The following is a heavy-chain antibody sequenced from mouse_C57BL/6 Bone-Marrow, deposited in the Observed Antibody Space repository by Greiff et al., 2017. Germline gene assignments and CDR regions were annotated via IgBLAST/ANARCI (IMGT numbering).Heavy chain of an antibody. CDR3: AMTGYYGSSFWYFDV. J-gene: IGHJ1*03. Sequence: VQLQQSGPELVKPGASVKISCKASGYAFSSSWMNWVKQRPGKGLEWIGRIYPGDGDTNYNGKFKGKATLTADKSSSTAYMQLSSLTSEDSAVYFCAMTGYYGSSFWYFDVWGTGTTGTVSS. CDR1: GYAFSSSW. D-gene: IGHD1-1*01. CDR2: IYPGDGDT. V-gene: IGHV1-82*01.